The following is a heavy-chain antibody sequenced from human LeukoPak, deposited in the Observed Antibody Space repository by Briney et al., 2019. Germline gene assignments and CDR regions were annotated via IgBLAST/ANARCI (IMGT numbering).Heavy chain of an antibody. Sequence: GASVEVPCKASGYTFTSYGISWVRQAPGQGLEWMGWISAYNGNTNYAQKLQGRVTMTTDTSTSTAYMGLRSLRSDDTAVYYCARDVEYYYDSSGYLIPFGYWGQGTLVTVSS. CDR2: ISAYNGNT. CDR3: ARDVEYYYDSSGYLIPFGY. J-gene: IGHJ4*02. V-gene: IGHV1-18*01. CDR1: GYTFTSYG. D-gene: IGHD3-22*01.